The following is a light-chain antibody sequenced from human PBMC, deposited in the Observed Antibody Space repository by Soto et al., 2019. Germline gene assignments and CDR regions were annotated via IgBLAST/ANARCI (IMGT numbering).Light chain of an antibody. Sequence: QSALTQPPSASGSPGQSVTISCTGTSSDVGGYNYVSWHQQHPGKAPKLMIFEVNKRPSGVPDRFSGSKSGNTASLTVSGLQAEDEADYYCTSFAGINNFVVFGGGTKVTVL. CDR2: EVN. CDR3: TSFAGINNFVV. CDR1: SSDVGGYNY. V-gene: IGLV2-8*01. J-gene: IGLJ2*01.